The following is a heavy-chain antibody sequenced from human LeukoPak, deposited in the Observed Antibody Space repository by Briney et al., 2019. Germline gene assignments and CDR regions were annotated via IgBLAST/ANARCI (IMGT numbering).Heavy chain of an antibody. V-gene: IGHV3-9*01. CDR1: GFTFDDYA. Sequence: GGSLRLSCAVSGFTFDDYAMHWVRQVPGKGLEWVSGINWNSDSIGYADSVKGRFTISRDNAKNSLYLQMNSLRAEDTAVYYCARDFSDDSSGYYGELDYWGQGTLVTVSS. D-gene: IGHD3-22*01. J-gene: IGHJ4*02. CDR2: INWNSDSI. CDR3: ARDFSDDSSGYYGELDY.